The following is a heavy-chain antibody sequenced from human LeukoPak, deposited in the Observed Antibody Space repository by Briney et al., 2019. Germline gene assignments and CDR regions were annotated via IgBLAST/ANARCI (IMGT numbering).Heavy chain of an antibody. CDR1: GYTFTDYY. D-gene: IGHD1-26*01. Sequence: GASVKVSCKASGYTFTDYYMHWMRQAPGQGPEWMGWMNPNSGGTNYAQKFQGRVTMTRDTSISTAYMELSRLRSDDTAVYYCARESYTREVDYWGQGTLVTVSS. CDR3: ARESYTREVDY. CDR2: MNPNSGGT. J-gene: IGHJ4*02. V-gene: IGHV1-2*02.